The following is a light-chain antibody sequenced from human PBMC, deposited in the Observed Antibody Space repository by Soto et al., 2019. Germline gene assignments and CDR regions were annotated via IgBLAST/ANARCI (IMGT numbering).Light chain of an antibody. CDR3: QQRSNWPRT. Sequence: EIVLTQSPATLSLSPGERATLSCRASQSVSSYLAWYQQKPGQAPRLLIYDASNRATGIPARFSGIGSGTDLTLTISSLEPEDFAVYYCQQRSNWPRTFGQGTKVDNK. J-gene: IGKJ1*01. V-gene: IGKV3-11*01. CDR2: DAS. CDR1: QSVSSY.